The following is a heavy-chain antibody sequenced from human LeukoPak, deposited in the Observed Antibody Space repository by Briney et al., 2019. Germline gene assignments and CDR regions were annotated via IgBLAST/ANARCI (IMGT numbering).Heavy chain of an antibody. D-gene: IGHD3-9*01. J-gene: IGHJ4*02. CDR3: ARGITTNYDILTGYYTAHFDY. CDR2: IYTSGST. Sequence: SETLSLTCTVSGGSISSYYWSWIRQPAGKGLEWIGSIYTSGSTNYNPSLKSRVTMSVDTSKNQFSLKLSSVTAADTAVYYCARGITTNYDILTGYYTAHFDYWGQGTLVTVSS. V-gene: IGHV4-4*07. CDR1: GGSISSYY.